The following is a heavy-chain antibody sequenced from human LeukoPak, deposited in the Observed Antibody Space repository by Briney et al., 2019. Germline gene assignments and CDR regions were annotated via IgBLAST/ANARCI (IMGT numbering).Heavy chain of an antibody. CDR2: ISTSGSTI. Sequence: PGGSLRLSCAASGFTFSSYEMNWVRQAPGKGLEWVSYISTSGSTIYYADSVKGRFTISRDNAKKSLYLQMNSLRAEDTAVYYCASKYSSSWDGDYWGQGTLVTV. V-gene: IGHV3-48*03. CDR1: GFTFSSYE. D-gene: IGHD6-13*01. CDR3: ASKYSSSWDGDY. J-gene: IGHJ4*02.